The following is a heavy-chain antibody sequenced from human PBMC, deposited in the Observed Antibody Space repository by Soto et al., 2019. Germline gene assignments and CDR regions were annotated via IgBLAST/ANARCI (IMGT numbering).Heavy chain of an antibody. CDR1: GGPVSSGSYY. Sequence: SETLSLTCTVSGGPVSSGSYYWSWIRQPPGKGLEWIGYIYYSGSTKYNPSLKGRGTISLDTSKNQFSLKLSSVTAADTAVYYCVGLGCSSTSCYDYYYGMDVWGQGTTVTVSS. CDR2: IYYSGST. J-gene: IGHJ6*02. V-gene: IGHV4-61*01. D-gene: IGHD2-2*01. CDR3: VGLGCSSTSCYDYYYGMDV.